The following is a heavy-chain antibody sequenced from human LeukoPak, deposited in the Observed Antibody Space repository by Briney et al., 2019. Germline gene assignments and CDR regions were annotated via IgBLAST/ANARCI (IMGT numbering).Heavy chain of an antibody. CDR1: GDSIRSTSYN. Sequence: SETLSLTCTVSGDSIRSTSYNWGWIRQPPGKGLEWIGSIHYTGTTFYNPSLKSRVTISIDTSKNQFSLKVSSVTAADTAVYFCARTGGSFYFYCYMDVWGKGTSVTVSS. CDR3: ARTGGSFYFYCYMDV. D-gene: IGHD3-10*01. CDR2: IHYTGTT. J-gene: IGHJ6*03. V-gene: IGHV4-39*07.